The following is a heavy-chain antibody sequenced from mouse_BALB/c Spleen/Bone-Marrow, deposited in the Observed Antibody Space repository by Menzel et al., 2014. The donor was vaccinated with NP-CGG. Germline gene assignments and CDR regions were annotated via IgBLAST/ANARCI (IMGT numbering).Heavy chain of an antibody. V-gene: IGHV1-7*01. D-gene: IGHD1-1*02. Sequence: VQLQQSGAELAKPGASVKMSCKASGYTFTSYWMHWVKQGPGQGLEWIGYINPNTGYPEYNQKFKDKATLTADKSSSTAYMQLSSLTSEDSAVYYCARRFTTVVTTGDYWGQGTTLTVSS. CDR1: GYTFTSYW. CDR2: INPNTGYP. J-gene: IGHJ2*01. CDR3: ARRFTTVVTTGDY.